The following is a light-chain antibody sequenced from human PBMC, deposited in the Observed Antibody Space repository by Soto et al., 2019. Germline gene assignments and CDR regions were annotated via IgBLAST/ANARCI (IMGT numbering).Light chain of an antibody. CDR1: QSVSSGY. Sequence: EIVLTQSPGTLSLSPGERATLSCRASQSVSSGYLAWYQQKPGQAPRLIVYGASRRVTGIPDRFSGSGSATDFTLTISRLEREDFAVYHCNQYGSSPLTVGQGTKVDMK. CDR2: GAS. V-gene: IGKV3-20*01. CDR3: NQYGSSPLT. J-gene: IGKJ1*01.